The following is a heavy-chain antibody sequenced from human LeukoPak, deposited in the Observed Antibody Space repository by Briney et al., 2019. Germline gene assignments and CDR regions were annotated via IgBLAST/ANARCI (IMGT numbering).Heavy chain of an antibody. CDR1: GFTFSSYS. D-gene: IGHD3/OR15-3a*01. J-gene: IGHJ4*02. CDR2: ISTTSSSI. CDR3: VRDRDWAFDY. Sequence: GGSLRLSCAASGFTFSSYSMNWVRQAPGKGLEWVPYISTTSSSINYADSVKGRFTISRDNAKNSLYLEMNSLRAEDTAVYYCVRDRDWAFDYWGQGTLVTVSS. V-gene: IGHV3-48*04.